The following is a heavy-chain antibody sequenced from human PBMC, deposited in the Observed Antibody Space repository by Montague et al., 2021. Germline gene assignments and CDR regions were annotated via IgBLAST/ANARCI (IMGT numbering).Heavy chain of an antibody. CDR1: GGSVNGYD. Sequence: SETLSLTCSVPGGSVNGYDWSWIRQPPVKGLEWIGYMRSSGSPNYNPSFKSRLAISIDRSRNQFSLELSFVTAADTAIYFCGRDYWGSIDYRGHGILVTVSS. CDR3: GRDYWGSIDY. V-gene: IGHV4-59*02. CDR2: MRSSGSP. J-gene: IGHJ4*01. D-gene: IGHD7-27*01.